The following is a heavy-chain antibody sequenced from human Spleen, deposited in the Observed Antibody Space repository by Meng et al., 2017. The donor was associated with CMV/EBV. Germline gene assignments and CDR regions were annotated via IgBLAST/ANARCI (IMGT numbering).Heavy chain of an antibody. CDR2: ISWNSESV. J-gene: IGHJ6*02. V-gene: IGHV3-9*01. Sequence: GGSLRLSCEASGFNFDDYAMHWVRQAPGKGLEWVSGISWNSESVGYADSVKGRFTISRDNAKNSLYLQMNSLRVEDTAMYYCAREFGTMVRGVIIRTPEETNFYYGMDVWGQGTTVTVSS. D-gene: IGHD3-10*01. CDR1: GFNFDDYA. CDR3: AREFGTMVRGVIIRTPEETNFYYGMDV.